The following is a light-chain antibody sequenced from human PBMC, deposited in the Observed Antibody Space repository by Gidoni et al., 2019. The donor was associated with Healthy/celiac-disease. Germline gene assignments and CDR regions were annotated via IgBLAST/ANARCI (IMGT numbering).Light chain of an antibody. J-gene: IGKJ4*01. CDR3: QQYNSYSLLG. Sequence: DIQMTQSPSTLSASVGDRVTITCRASQSISSWLAWYQQKPGKAPKLLIYDASSLESGVPSRFSGSGSGTEFTLTISSLQPDDFATYYCQQYNSYSLLGFGGGTKVEIK. CDR2: DAS. CDR1: QSISSW. V-gene: IGKV1-5*01.